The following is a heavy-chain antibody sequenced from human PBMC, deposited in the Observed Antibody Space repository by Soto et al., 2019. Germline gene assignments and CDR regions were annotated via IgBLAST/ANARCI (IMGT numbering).Heavy chain of an antibody. V-gene: IGHV3-30-3*01. D-gene: IGHD2-8*01. J-gene: IGHJ6*02. CDR2: ISYDGSNK. CDR1: GFTFSSYA. CDR3: ARDSLYFSYCVCPIRVLYYYYGMDV. Sequence: GGSLRLSCAASGFTFSSYAMHWVRQAPGKGLEWVAVISYDGSNKYYADTVKGRFTISRDNSKNTLYLPMNSLRAEDTAVYFCARDSLYFSYCVCPIRVLYYYYGMDVWGQGTTVTVSS.